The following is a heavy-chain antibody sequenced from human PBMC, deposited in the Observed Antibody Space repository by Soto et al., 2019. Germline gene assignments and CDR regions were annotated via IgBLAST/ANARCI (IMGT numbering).Heavy chain of an antibody. CDR1: GYSFTSYW. D-gene: IGHD6-19*01. CDR2: IYPGDSDT. Sequence: GESLKISCKGSGYSFTSYWIGWVRQMPGKGLEWMGIIYPGDSDTRYSPSFQGQVTISADKSISTAYLQWSSLKASDTAMCYCARQIAVAGTMNYYYGMDVWGQGTTVTVSS. CDR3: ARQIAVAGTMNYYYGMDV. V-gene: IGHV5-51*01. J-gene: IGHJ6*02.